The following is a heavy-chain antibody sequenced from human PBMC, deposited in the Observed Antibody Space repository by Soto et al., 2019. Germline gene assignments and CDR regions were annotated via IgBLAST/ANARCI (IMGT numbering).Heavy chain of an antibody. CDR3: AREGKQWPVRRAFDI. Sequence: SETLSLTCAVYGGSFSGYYWSWIRQPPGKGLEWIGEINHSGSTNYNPSLKSRVTISADTSKNQFSLKLSSVTAADTAVYFCAREGKQWPVRRAFDIWGQGTLVTVSS. V-gene: IGHV4-34*01. CDR2: INHSGST. J-gene: IGHJ3*02. D-gene: IGHD6-19*01. CDR1: GGSFSGYY.